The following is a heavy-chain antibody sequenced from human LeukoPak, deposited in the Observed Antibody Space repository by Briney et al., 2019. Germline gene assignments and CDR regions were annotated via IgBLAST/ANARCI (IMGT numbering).Heavy chain of an antibody. CDR3: ARGTYYYGSGSAARYYYYGMDV. J-gene: IGHJ6*02. CDR1: GGSFSGYF. CDR2: INDSGST. Sequence: PSETLSLTCAVYGGSFSGYFWSWIRQPPGKGLEWIGEINDSGSTNYNPSLKGRVTISVDTSKNQFSLKLSSVTAADTAVYYCARGTYYYGSGSAARYYYYGMDVWGQGTTVTVSS. D-gene: IGHD3-10*01. V-gene: IGHV4-34*01.